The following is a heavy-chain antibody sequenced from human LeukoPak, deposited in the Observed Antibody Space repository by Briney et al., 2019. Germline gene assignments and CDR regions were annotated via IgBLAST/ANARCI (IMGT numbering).Heavy chain of an antibody. D-gene: IGHD5-12*01. V-gene: IGHV1-69*13. CDR3: ARDPRGGYGPYFDC. CDR2: IIPIFGTA. J-gene: IGHJ4*02. Sequence: ASVKVSCKASGGTFSSYAISWVRQAPGQGLEWMGGIIPIFGTANYAQKFQGRVTITADESTSTAYMELSSLRSEDTAVYYCARDPRGGYGPYFDCWGQGTLVTVSS. CDR1: GGTFSSYA.